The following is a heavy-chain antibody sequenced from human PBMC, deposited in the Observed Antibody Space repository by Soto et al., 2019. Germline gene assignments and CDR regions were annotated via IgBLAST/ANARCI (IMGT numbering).Heavy chain of an antibody. CDR2: IYHSGST. D-gene: IGHD3-10*01. CDR3: ARVGGYGMDV. J-gene: IGHJ6*02. V-gene: IGHV4-38-2*01. CDR1: GYSISSGYY. Sequence: SETLSLTCAVSGYSISSGYYWGWIRQPPGKGLEWIGSIYHSGSTYNNPSLKSRVTISADTSKNQFSLKLSSVTAADTAVYYCARVGGYGMDVWGQGTTVTVSS.